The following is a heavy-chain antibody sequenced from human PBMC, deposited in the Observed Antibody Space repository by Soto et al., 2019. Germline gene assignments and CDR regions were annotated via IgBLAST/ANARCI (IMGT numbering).Heavy chain of an antibody. J-gene: IGHJ6*02. D-gene: IGHD3-10*01. CDR1: GFTFGDYA. CDR2: IRSKAYGGTT. Sequence: GGSLRLSCTASGFTFGDYAMSWFRQAPGKGLEWVGFIRSKAYGGTTEYAASVKGRFTISRDDSKSIAYLQMNSLKTEDTAVYYCTRENYYGSGRRRYYYYGMDVWGQGTTVTVSS. CDR3: TRENYYGSGRRRYYYYGMDV. V-gene: IGHV3-49*03.